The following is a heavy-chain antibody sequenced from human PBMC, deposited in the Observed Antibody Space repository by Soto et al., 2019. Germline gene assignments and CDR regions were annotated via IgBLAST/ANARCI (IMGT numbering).Heavy chain of an antibody. Sequence: SQTLSLTCAISGDSVSTNSATWTWIRQSPSRGLEWLGRTYYRSKWYNDYAVSLKSRLTISPDTYKNQFSLQLNSVTPEDTAVYYCARIIGSSWFDSWGPGTLVTVSS. CDR1: GDSVSTNSAT. J-gene: IGHJ5*01. D-gene: IGHD6-13*01. V-gene: IGHV6-1*01. CDR2: TYYRSKWYN. CDR3: ARIIGSSWFDS.